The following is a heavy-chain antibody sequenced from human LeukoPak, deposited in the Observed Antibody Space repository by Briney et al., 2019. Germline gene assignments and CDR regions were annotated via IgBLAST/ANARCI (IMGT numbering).Heavy chain of an antibody. V-gene: IGHV3-7*01. J-gene: IGHJ4*02. CDR3: ARAGGGIVVVPADR. Sequence: PGGSLRLSCAASGFTFSSYWMSWVRQAPGKGLEWVANIKQDGSEKYYVDSVKGRFTISRDSAKNSLYLQMNSLRAEDTAVYYCARAGGGIVVVPADRWGQGTLVTVSS. CDR2: IKQDGSEK. CDR1: GFTFSSYW. D-gene: IGHD2-2*01.